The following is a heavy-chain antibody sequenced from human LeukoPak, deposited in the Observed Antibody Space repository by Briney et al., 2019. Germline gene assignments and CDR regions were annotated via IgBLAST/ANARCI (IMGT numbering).Heavy chain of an antibody. CDR2: IYYSGST. D-gene: IGHD3-10*01. CDR1: GGSISSSSYY. CDR3: ARHGMVRGVISWFDP. Sequence: SETLSLTCTVSGGSISSSSYYWGWIRQPPGKGLEWIGSIYYSGSTYYNPSLKSRVTISVDTSKNQFSLKLSSVTAADTAVYYCARHGMVRGVISWFDPWGQGTLVTVSS. J-gene: IGHJ5*02. V-gene: IGHV4-39*01.